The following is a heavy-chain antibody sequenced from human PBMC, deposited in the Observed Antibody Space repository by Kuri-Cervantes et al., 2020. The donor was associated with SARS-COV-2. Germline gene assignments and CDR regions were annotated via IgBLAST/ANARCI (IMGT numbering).Heavy chain of an antibody. D-gene: IGHD3-10*01. V-gene: IGHV3-23*01. CDR1: GITFRSYA. CDR3: VKGSAASRPYYFDS. Sequence: GESLKISCAASGITFRSYAMSWVRQAPGKGLEWVSAITDDGGSTYHADSVKGRFTISRDNSKTTLFLQMNSLRAEDTAVYHCVKGSAASRPYYFDSWGQGTLVTVSS. J-gene: IGHJ4*02. CDR2: ITDDGGST.